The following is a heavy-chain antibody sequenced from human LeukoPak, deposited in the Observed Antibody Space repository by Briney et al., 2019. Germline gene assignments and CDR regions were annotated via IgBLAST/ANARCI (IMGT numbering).Heavy chain of an antibody. Sequence: GESLKISCKGSGYSFTSYWIGWVRQMPGKGLEWMGIIYPGDSDTRYSPSFQGQVTISADKSISTAYLQWSSLKASDTAMYYCASTSASYQDGDAFDIWGQGTMVTVSS. D-gene: IGHD3-10*01. CDR2: IYPGDSDT. V-gene: IGHV5-51*01. J-gene: IGHJ3*02. CDR1: GYSFTSYW. CDR3: ASTSASYQDGDAFDI.